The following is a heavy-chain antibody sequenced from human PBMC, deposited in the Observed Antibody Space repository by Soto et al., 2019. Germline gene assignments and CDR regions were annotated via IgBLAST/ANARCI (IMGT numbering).Heavy chain of an antibody. CDR3: AKYSSGWYHPFDY. Sequence: PGGSLRLSCAASGFNFSSYGMSWVRQAPGKGLEWVSAISGSGGSTYYADSVKGRFTISRDNSKNTLYLQMNSLRAEDTAVYYCAKYSSGWYHPFDYWGQGTLVTVSS. CDR1: GFNFSSYG. CDR2: ISGSGGST. J-gene: IGHJ4*02. D-gene: IGHD6-19*01. V-gene: IGHV3-23*01.